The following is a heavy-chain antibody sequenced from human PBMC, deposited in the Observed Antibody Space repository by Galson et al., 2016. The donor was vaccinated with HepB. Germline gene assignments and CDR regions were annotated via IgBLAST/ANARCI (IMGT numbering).Heavy chain of an antibody. Sequence: SLRLSCAASGFTFSIYAMTWVRQAPGKGLEWVSSISGSGNNTYHADSVKGRFTISRDNSKDTVFLQMNSLKADEKAVYYCAKCFGDGWVMNVWGQGTTVTVSS. CDR2: ISGSGNNT. J-gene: IGHJ6*02. V-gene: IGHV3-23*01. CDR3: AKCFGDGWVMNV. CDR1: GFTFSIYA. D-gene: IGHD3-3*01.